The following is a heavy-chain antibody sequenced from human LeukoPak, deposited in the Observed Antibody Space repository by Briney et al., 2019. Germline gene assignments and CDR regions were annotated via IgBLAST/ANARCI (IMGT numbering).Heavy chain of an antibody. D-gene: IGHD3-16*02. V-gene: IGHV4/OR15-8*01. J-gene: IGHJ6*03. CDR1: GNSISNNW. CDR2: IFHRGIP. CDR3: ARVMGASWFFYLDV. Sequence: TSETLSLTCDVSGNSISNNWWSWVRQSPGKGLEWIGEIFHRGIPNYNPSFESRVTMSVDTSKNQLSLNLNSVTAADTAVYYCARVMGASWFFYLDVWGKGTTVTVSS.